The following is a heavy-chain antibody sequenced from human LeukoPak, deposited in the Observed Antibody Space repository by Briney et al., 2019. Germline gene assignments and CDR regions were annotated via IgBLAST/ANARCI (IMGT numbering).Heavy chain of an antibody. J-gene: IGHJ4*02. V-gene: IGHV4-39*01. CDR1: GASFSSSTYY. Sequence: SETLSLTCTVSGASFSSSTYYWGWIRQPPGKGLEWIGSIYYSGSTYYNPSLKSRVTMSVDTSKNQFPLKLSSVTAADTAVYYCTRHAGGISATGTRPFDYWGQGTLVTVSS. CDR3: TRHAGGISATGTRPFDY. D-gene: IGHD6-13*01. CDR2: IYYSGST.